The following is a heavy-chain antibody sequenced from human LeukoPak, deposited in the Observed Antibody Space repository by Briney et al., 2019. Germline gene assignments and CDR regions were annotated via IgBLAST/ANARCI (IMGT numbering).Heavy chain of an antibody. Sequence: GGSLRLSCAASGFTFNSYAMSWVRQAPGKGLEWVSGLSGSGGSTYYADSVKGRFTISRDNSKNSLYLQMNSLRAEDTAVYYCARYDIAAAGPYFDYWGQGTLVTVSS. CDR1: GFTFNSYA. CDR3: ARYDIAAAGPYFDY. D-gene: IGHD6-13*01. J-gene: IGHJ4*02. CDR2: LSGSGGST. V-gene: IGHV3-23*01.